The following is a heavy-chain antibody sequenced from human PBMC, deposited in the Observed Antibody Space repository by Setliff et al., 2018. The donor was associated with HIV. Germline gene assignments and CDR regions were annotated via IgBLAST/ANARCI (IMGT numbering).Heavy chain of an antibody. V-gene: IGHV3-30*10. J-gene: IGHJ4*02. CDR1: EFTFSSYA. CDR2: MPDDGSKE. D-gene: IGHD1-26*01. Sequence: PGGSLRLSFVASEFTFSSYAMHWVRQAPGKGLEWVAVMPDDGSKEYYTDSVRGRFTISRDNSKNTLYLQMNSLRAEDTAVYYCARDVGFPLYYFDYWGQGTLVTVSS. CDR3: ARDVGFPLYYFDY.